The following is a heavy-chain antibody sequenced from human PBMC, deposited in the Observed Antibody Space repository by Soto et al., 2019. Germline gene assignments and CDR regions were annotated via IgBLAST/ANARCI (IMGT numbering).Heavy chain of an antibody. D-gene: IGHD3-22*01. CDR3: ARAVYRRYDYYDSSGYTRSAFDI. CDR2: INPNSGGT. J-gene: IGHJ3*02. CDR1: GYTFTGYY. V-gene: IGHV1-2*04. Sequence: VASVKVSCKASGYTFTGYYMHWVRQAPGQGLEWMGWINPNSGGTNYAQKFQGWVTMTRDTSISTAYMELSRLRSDDTAVYYCARAVYRRYDYYDSSGYTRSAFDIWGQGTMVTVSS.